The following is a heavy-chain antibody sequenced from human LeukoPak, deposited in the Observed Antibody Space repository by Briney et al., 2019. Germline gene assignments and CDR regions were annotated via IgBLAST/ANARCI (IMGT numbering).Heavy chain of an antibody. Sequence: SVKVSCKASGGTFTSYAISWVRQAPGQGLEWMGGIIPIFGTANYAQKFQGRVTITADKSTSTAYMELSSLRSEDTAVYYCARAEYSSGAMVSYYYYMDVWGKGTTVTVSS. J-gene: IGHJ6*03. CDR1: GGTFTSYA. D-gene: IGHD6-19*01. CDR3: ARAEYSSGAMVSYYYYMDV. CDR2: IIPIFGTA. V-gene: IGHV1-69*06.